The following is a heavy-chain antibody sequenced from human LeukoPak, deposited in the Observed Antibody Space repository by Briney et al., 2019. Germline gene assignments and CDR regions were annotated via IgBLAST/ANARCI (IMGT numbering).Heavy chain of an antibody. V-gene: IGHV3-7*01. J-gene: IGHJ6*03. CDR3: VRGMDV. CDR2: IKQDGSDK. CDR1: GFTFNTYW. Sequence: GGSLRLSCAASGFTFNTYWMTWVRQAPGKGLEWVANIKQDGSDKRYADSVKGRFTISRDNAKNSLYLQVNSLRAEDTAVYYCVRGMDVWGKGTTVTVSS.